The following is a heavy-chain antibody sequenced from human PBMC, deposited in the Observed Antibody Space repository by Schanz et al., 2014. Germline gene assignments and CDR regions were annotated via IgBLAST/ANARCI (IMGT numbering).Heavy chain of an antibody. CDR3: ARDQSPYTNSSDVRYFDY. Sequence: QVQLVQSGAEVKKPGSSVKVSCKLSGGTFSSYTISWMRQAPGQGLEWMGKIIPVLSIATYAQNFQGRVTITADKSTSTAYMELTSLRSDDTAVYYCARDQSPYTNSSDVRYFDYWGQGSLVTVSS. D-gene: IGHD6-6*01. J-gene: IGHJ4*02. CDR2: IIPVLSIA. V-gene: IGHV1-69*08. CDR1: GGTFSSYT.